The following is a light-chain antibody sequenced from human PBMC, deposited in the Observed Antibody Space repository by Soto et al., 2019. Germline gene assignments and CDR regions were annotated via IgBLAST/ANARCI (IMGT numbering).Light chain of an antibody. J-gene: IGKJ1*01. Sequence: EIVLTQSPGTLSLSPGERASLSCRASQSIKSSSLAWYQQRPGQALRLLIYGASSRATGIPDKFSGSGSGTDFTLTIGRLEPEDFAIYYCQQYGSSPRTFGQGTKVDIK. V-gene: IGKV3-20*01. CDR2: GAS. CDR3: QQYGSSPRT. CDR1: QSIKSSS.